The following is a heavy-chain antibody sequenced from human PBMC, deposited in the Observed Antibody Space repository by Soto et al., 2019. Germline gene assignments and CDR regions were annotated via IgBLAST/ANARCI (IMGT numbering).Heavy chain of an antibody. CDR2: ISGSGGST. Sequence: GGSLRLSCAASGFTFTSYAMNWGRQAPGKGLEWVSGISGSGGSTHYADSVKGRFTISRDNSKNRLSLQMNSLRAEDTAVYYCAKAPCSGGSCYHDYWGQGTLVTVSS. CDR1: GFTFTSYA. CDR3: AKAPCSGGSCYHDY. V-gene: IGHV3-23*01. J-gene: IGHJ4*02. D-gene: IGHD2-15*01.